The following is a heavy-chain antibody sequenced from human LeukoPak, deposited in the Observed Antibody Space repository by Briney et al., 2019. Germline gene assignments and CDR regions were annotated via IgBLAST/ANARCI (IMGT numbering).Heavy chain of an antibody. J-gene: IGHJ4*02. CDR2: IHYSGNT. Sequence: SETLSLTCTVSGGSTRSSNYYWGWIRQPPGKGLEWIGGIHYSGNTYYNPSLKSRVTISVDTSKNQFSLKLSSVTAADTAVYYCARLGAGPTYYDFWSGYSSFYFDYWGQGTLVTVSS. D-gene: IGHD3-3*01. CDR3: ARLGAGPTYYDFWSGYSSFYFDY. CDR1: GGSTRSSNYY. V-gene: IGHV4-39*01.